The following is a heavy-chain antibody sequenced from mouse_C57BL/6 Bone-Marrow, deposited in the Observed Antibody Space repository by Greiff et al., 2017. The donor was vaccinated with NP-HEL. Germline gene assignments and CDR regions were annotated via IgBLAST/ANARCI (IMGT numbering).Heavy chain of an antibody. J-gene: IGHJ2*01. CDR3: ARSGWPYFDY. Sequence: VQLQQSGAELVRPGTSVKMSCKASGYTFTNYWIGWAKQRPGHGLEWIGDIYPGGGYTNYNEKFKGKATLTAYKSSSTAYMQFSSLTSEDSAIYYCARSGWPYFDYWGQGTTLTVSS. CDR1: GYTFTNYW. CDR2: IYPGGGYT. V-gene: IGHV1-63*01. D-gene: IGHD2-3*01.